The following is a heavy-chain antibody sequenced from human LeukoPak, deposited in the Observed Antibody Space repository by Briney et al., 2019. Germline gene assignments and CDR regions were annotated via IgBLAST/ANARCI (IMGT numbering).Heavy chain of an antibody. Sequence: SETLSLTCTVSGGSISSYYWSWIRQPAGKGLEWIGRIHASGSTNYNPSLKSRVTISVDTSKNQFSLKLSSVTAADTAVYYCARHPNYYGSGSYYNVDYWGQGTLVTVSS. V-gene: IGHV4-4*07. CDR3: ARHPNYYGSGSYYNVDY. CDR2: IHASGST. D-gene: IGHD3-10*01. CDR1: GGSISSYY. J-gene: IGHJ4*02.